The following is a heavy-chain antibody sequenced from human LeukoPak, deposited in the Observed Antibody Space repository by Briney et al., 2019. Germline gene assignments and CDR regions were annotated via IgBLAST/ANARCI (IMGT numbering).Heavy chain of an antibody. CDR1: GYTFTSYD. CDR2: MNPNSGNT. CDR3: ARGLKSSSRWYPLRYYYYYMDV. J-gene: IGHJ6*03. D-gene: IGHD6-13*01. Sequence: ASVRVSCKASGYTFTSYDINWVRQATGQGLEWMGWMNPNSGNTGYAQKFQGRVTMTRNTSISTAYMELSSLRSEDTAVYYCARGLKSSSRWYPLRYYYYYMDVWGKGTTVTVSS. V-gene: IGHV1-8*01.